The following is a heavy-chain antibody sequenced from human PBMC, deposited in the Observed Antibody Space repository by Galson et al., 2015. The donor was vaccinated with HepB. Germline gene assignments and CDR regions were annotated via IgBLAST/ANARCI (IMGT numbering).Heavy chain of an antibody. CDR2: ISSNGGST. J-gene: IGHJ4*02. CDR1: GFTFSSYA. D-gene: IGHD5-18*01. Sequence: SLRLSCAASGFTFSSYAMHWVRQAPGKGLEYVSAISSNGGSTYYADSVKGRFTISRDNSKNTLYLQMSSLRAEDTAVYYCAAPTPRGTAMVGGIDYWGQGTLVTVSS. CDR3: AAPTPRGTAMVGGIDY. V-gene: IGHV3-64D*06.